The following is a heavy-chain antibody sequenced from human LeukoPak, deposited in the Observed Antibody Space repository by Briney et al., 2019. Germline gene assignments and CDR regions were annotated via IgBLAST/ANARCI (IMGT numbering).Heavy chain of an antibody. Sequence: GASVKVSCKVSGYTLTELSMHWVRQAPGKGLEWMGGFDPEDGETIYAQKFQGRVTMTEDTSTDTAYMELSSLRSEDTAVYYCATASGSYSHDAFDIWGQGTMVTVSS. D-gene: IGHD1-26*01. J-gene: IGHJ3*02. V-gene: IGHV1-24*01. CDR2: FDPEDGET. CDR3: ATASGSYSHDAFDI. CDR1: GYTLTELS.